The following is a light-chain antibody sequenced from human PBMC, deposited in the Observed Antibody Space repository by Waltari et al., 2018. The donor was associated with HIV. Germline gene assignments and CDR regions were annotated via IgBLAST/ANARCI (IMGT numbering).Light chain of an antibody. CDR3: AAWDDNLRGV. Sequence: QSVLTQPPSASGTPGQRVTISCSGDSSISGRNFLNWYQKLPGTAPKLLIYMSYQLPSGVPARFSGSKSGASASLAISGLRSEDEAVYYCAAWDDNLRGVFGGGTKLTVL. J-gene: IGLJ2*01. CDR2: MSY. V-gene: IGLV1-47*01. CDR1: SSISGRNF.